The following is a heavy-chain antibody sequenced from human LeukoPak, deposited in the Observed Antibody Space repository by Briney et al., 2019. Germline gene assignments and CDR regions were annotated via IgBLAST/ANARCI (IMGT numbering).Heavy chain of an antibody. Sequence: GASVKVSCKASGYTFTGYYMHWVRQAPGQGLEWVGWINPNSGGTNYAQKFQGRVTMTRDTSISTAYMELSRLRSDDTAVYYCARDGGYDSSGYYQVAHDYWGQGTLVTVSS. CDR1: GYTFTGYY. D-gene: IGHD3-22*01. CDR3: ARDGGYDSSGYYQVAHDY. CDR2: INPNSGGT. J-gene: IGHJ4*02. V-gene: IGHV1-2*02.